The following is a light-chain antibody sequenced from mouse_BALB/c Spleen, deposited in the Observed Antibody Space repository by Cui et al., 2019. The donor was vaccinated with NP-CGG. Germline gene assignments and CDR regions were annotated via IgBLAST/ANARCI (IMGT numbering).Light chain of an antibody. Sequence: HALVTQESTLTTSPGETVTLTCRSSTGAVTTSNYANWVQEKPDHLFTGLVGNTNNRAPGVPARFSGSLIGDKAALTITGAQTEDEAIYFCALWYSNHWVFGGGTKLTVL. CDR3: ALWYSNHWV. CDR1: TGAVTTSNY. J-gene: IGLJ1*01. V-gene: IGLV1*01. CDR2: NTN.